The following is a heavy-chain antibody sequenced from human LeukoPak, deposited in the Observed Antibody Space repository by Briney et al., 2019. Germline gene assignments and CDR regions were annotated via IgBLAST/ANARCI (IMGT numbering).Heavy chain of an antibody. D-gene: IGHD1-7*01. CDR3: ARSRGGTIDYFDY. J-gene: IGHJ4*02. V-gene: IGHV3-30*02. CDR1: GFTFSSYG. CDR2: IRYDGNNQ. Sequence: GGSLRLSCAASGFTFSSYGMHWVRQAPGKGLEWVAFIRYDGNNQYYADSVKGRFTISRDNAKNSLYLQMNSLRAEDTALYYCARSRGGTIDYFDYWGQGTLVTVSS.